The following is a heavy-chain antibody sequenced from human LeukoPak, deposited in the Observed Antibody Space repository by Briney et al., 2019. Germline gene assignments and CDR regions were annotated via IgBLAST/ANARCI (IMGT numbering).Heavy chain of an antibody. CDR3: ARGVRSWEKYYFDY. V-gene: IGHV4-61*02. CDR1: GGAISSGSYY. Sequence: SETLSLTCTVSGGAISSGSYYWSWIRQPAGKGLEWIGRIYTSGSTNYNPSLKSRVTISVDTSKNQFSLKLSSVTAADAAVYYCARGVRSWEKYYFDYWGQGTLVTVSS. CDR2: IYTSGST. D-gene: IGHD6-13*01. J-gene: IGHJ4*02.